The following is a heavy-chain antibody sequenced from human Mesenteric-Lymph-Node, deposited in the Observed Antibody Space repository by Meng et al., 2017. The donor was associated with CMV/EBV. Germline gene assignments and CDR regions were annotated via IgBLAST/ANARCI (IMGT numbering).Heavy chain of an antibody. V-gene: IGHV3-7*01. Sequence: GGSLRLSCAASGFTFSSYWMNWVRQAPGKGLEWVANIKRDGTEKNYVDSVKGRFTISRDNAKNSLYLQMNSLRAEDTAVYYCARDLGYCNSASCYTSLDYWGQGTLVTVSS. CDR3: ARDLGYCNSASCYTSLDY. CDR2: IKRDGTEK. J-gene: IGHJ4*02. D-gene: IGHD2-2*02. CDR1: GFTFSSYW.